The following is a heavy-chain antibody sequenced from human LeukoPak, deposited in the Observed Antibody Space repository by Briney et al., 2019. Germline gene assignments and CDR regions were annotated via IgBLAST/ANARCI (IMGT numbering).Heavy chain of an antibody. V-gene: IGHV1-46*01. CDR3: AREGIAPFHFDY. D-gene: IGHD6-13*01. CDR2: INPSGGST. J-gene: IGHJ4*02. CDR1: GYTFTTYY. Sequence: ASVKVSFKASGYTFTTYYMHWVRQAPGQGLEWMAIINPSGGSTSNAQRFQGRVTMTRDTSTSTVYMELSSLRSEDTAVYFCAREGIAPFHFDYWGQGTLVTVSS.